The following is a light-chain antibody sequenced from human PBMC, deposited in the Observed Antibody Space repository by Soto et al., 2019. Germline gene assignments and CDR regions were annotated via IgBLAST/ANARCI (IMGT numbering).Light chain of an antibody. CDR1: ASDLGAYKY. Sequence: QSALTQPASVSGSPGQSITISCTGTASDLGAYKYVSWYQQHPDKAPKLILYEVSRRPSVVSDRFSGSKSGNTASLTISGLLAEDEADYSCSSYTNTSTLVFGTGTKLTVL. V-gene: IGLV2-14*03. CDR2: EVS. CDR3: SSYTNTSTLV. J-gene: IGLJ1*01.